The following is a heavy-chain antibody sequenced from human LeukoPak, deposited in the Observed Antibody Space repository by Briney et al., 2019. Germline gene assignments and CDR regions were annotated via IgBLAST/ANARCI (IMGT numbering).Heavy chain of an antibody. V-gene: IGHV3-23*01. CDR2: ISGSGGST. J-gene: IGHJ3*02. D-gene: IGHD3-9*01. Sequence: GGSLRLSCAASEFTFSNYAMSWVRQAPGKGLEWVSAISGSGGSTFYADSVKGRFTISRDNSRNTLSLHMNSLRAEDTAVYYRARDGYDILTGYYISEPVAFDIWGQGTMVTVSS. CDR3: ARDGYDILTGYYISEPVAFDI. CDR1: EFTFSNYA.